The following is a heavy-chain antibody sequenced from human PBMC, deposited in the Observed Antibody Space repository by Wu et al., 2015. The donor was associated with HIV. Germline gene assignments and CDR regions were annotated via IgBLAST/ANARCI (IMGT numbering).Heavy chain of an antibody. V-gene: IGHV1-2*02. CDR3: ARGEPVLAQIPTARQPFSSY. Sequence: QVQLVQSGAEVKKPGASVKVSCKASGYTFTGYYMYWVRQAPGQGLEWMGWINPNSGGTNSAQKFQGRVTMTRDTSISTAYMELSRLRSDDTAVYYCARGEPVLAQIPTARQPFSSYWGQGTLVTVSS. CDR2: INPNSGGT. J-gene: IGHJ4*02. D-gene: IGHD2-2*01. CDR1: GYTFTGYY.